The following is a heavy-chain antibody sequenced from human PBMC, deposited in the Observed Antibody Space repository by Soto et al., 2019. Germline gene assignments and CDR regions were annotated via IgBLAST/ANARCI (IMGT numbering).Heavy chain of an antibody. CDR1: GFTFSDYY. CDR2: ISSSGSTI. J-gene: IGHJ6*04. Sequence: PGGSLRLSCAASGFTFSDYYMSWIRQAPGKGLEWVSYISSSGSTIYYADSVKDRFTISRDNAKNSLYLQMNSLRAEDTAVYYCAREATDKYYYDSSGSYGTDVSGKGTKVTVSS. D-gene: IGHD3-22*01. V-gene: IGHV3-11*01. CDR3: AREATDKYYYDSSGSYGTDV.